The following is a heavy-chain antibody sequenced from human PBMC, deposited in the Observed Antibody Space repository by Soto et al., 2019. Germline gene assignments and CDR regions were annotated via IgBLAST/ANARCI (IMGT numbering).Heavy chain of an antibody. CDR2: IYATGTT. V-gene: IGHV4-4*07. D-gene: IGHD1-1*01. J-gene: IGHJ5*02. CDR1: GASISGYY. CDR3: VRDGTKTLRDWFDP. Sequence: DTLSLTCTVSGASISGYYWSWIRKSAGKGLEWIGRIYATGTTDYNPSLKSRVMMSVDTSKKQFSLKLRSVTAADTAVYYCVRDGTKTLRDWFDPWGQGISVTSPQ.